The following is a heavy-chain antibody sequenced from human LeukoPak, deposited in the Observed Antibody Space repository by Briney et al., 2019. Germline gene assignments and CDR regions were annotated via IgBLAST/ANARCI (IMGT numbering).Heavy chain of an antibody. CDR3: AKNYDFWSGYYLYHFDY. Sequence: GGSLRLSCAASGFTFSSYAMSWVRQAPGKGLEWVSAISGSGGSTYYADSVKGRFTISRDNSKNTLYLEMNSLRAEDAAVYYCAKNYDFWSGYYLYHFDYWGQGTLVTVSS. D-gene: IGHD3-3*01. J-gene: IGHJ4*02. CDR1: GFTFSSYA. CDR2: ISGSGGST. V-gene: IGHV3-23*01.